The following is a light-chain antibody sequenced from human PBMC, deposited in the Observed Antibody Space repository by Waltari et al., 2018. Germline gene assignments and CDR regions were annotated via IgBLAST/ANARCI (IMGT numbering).Light chain of an antibody. V-gene: IGLV2-14*03. CDR3: SSYTLANTVV. Sequence: QSALTQPASVSGSPGQSNTLSCTGSGSDIGAYDYVSWYQHLPGKAPKLIIYDVSSVPSGVSSRFSGSKSGSVASLTISGLQIEDDGDYYCSSYTLANTVVFGGGTKLTVL. J-gene: IGLJ2*01. CDR2: DVS. CDR1: GSDIGAYDY.